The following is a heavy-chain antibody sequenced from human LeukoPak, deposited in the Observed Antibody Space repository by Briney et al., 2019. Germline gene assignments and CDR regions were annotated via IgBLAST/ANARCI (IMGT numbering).Heavy chain of an antibody. J-gene: IGHJ4*02. CDR2: IYSGGST. Sequence: GGSLRLSCAASGFTVSSNYMSWVRQAPGKGLEWVSVIYSGGSTYYADSVKGRFTISRDDSKNTLYLQMNSLRAEDTAVYYCARLSKSYSIFDYWGQGTLVTVSS. CDR1: GFTVSSNY. CDR3: ARLSKSYSIFDY. V-gene: IGHV3-53*01. D-gene: IGHD1-26*01.